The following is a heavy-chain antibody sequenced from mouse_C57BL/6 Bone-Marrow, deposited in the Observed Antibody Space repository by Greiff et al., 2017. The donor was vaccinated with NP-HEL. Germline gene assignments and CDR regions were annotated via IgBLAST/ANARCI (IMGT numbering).Heavy chain of an antibody. CDR1: GFSLTSYA. Sequence: VQGVESGPGLVAPSQSLSITCTVSGFSLTSYAISWVRQPPGKGLEWLGVIWTGGGTNYNSALKSRLSISKDNSKSQVFLKMNSLQTDDTARYYCARKAYDYDGGAMDYWGQGTSVTVSS. D-gene: IGHD2-4*01. CDR2: IWTGGGT. J-gene: IGHJ4*01. CDR3: ARKAYDYDGGAMDY. V-gene: IGHV2-9-1*01.